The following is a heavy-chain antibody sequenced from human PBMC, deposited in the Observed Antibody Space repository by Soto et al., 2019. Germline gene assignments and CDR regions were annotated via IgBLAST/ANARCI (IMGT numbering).Heavy chain of an antibody. J-gene: IGHJ4*02. V-gene: IGHV2-5*02. CDR2: IYGDDDK. D-gene: IGHD2-15*01. CDR1: GFSLTTSGVG. CDR3: AHREACSGGSCYLGY. Sequence: QITLKESGPTLVKPTQTLTLTCTFSGFSLTTSGVGVGWIRRPPGKALEWLALIYGDDDKRYSPSLKSRLTITKDTSKNQVVLTMTNIDPVDTATYYCAHREACSGGSCYLGYWGQGTLVTVSS.